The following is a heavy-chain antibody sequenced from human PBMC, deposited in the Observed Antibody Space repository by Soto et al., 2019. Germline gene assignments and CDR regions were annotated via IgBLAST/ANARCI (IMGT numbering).Heavy chain of an antibody. J-gene: IGHJ5*02. CDR2: IKSKTDGGTT. V-gene: IGHV3-15*01. D-gene: IGHD3-10*01. Sequence: GGSLRLSCAASGFTFSNAWMSWVRQAPGKGLEWVGRIKSKTDGGTTDYAAPVKGRFTISRDDSKNTLYLQMNSLKTEDTAVYYCTTDYYGSGTAPRFDPWGRGTLVTVSS. CDR3: TTDYYGSGTAPRFDP. CDR1: GFTFSNAW.